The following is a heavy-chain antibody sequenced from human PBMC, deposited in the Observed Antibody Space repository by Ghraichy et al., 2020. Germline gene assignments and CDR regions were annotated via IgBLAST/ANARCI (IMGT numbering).Heavy chain of an antibody. CDR2: IYYSGST. V-gene: IGHV4-59*01. CDR1: GGSISSYY. J-gene: IGHJ5*02. Sequence: SETLSLTCTVSGGSISSYYWSWIRQPPGKGLEWIGYIYYSGSTNYNPSLKSRVTISVDTSKNQFSLKLSSVTAADTAVYYCARGHWGYCSSTSCYPSNWFDPWGQGTLVTVSS. D-gene: IGHD2-2*01. CDR3: ARGHWGYCSSTSCYPSNWFDP.